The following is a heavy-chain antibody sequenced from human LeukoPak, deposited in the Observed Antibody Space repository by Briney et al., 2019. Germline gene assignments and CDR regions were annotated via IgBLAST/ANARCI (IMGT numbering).Heavy chain of an antibody. D-gene: IGHD4-11*01. J-gene: IGHJ2*01. CDR2: INPNSGGT. CDR3: ARVTLDYLEYWYFDL. V-gene: IGHV1-2*02. Sequence: GASVKVSCKASGYTFTGYYMHWVRQAPGQGLEWMGWINPNSGGTNYAQKLQGRVTMTRDTSISTAYMELSRLRSDDTAVYYCARVTLDYLEYWYFDLWGRGTLVTVSS. CDR1: GYTFTGYY.